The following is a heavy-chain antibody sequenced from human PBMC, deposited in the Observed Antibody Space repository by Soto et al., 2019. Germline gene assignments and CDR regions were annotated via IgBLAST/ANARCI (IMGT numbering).Heavy chain of an antibody. V-gene: IGHV3-7*01. CDR3: ARDWWELLGGYYYGLDV. D-gene: IGHD1-26*01. CDR1: RFTFSNYG. Sequence: HPGGSLRLSCAASRFTFSNYGMNWVRQAPGKGLEWVANINQDGSEKYYVDSVKGRFAISRDNANNSLYLQMTSLRAEDSAVYYCARDWWELLGGYYYGLDVWGQGTTVTVSS. CDR2: INQDGSEK. J-gene: IGHJ6*02.